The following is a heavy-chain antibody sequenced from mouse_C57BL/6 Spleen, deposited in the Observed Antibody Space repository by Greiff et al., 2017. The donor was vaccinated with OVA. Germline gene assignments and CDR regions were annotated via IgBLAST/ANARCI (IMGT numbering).Heavy chain of an antibody. CDR3: ARWDGYYNFDY. CDR2: IHPNSGST. Sequence: QVQLQQPGAELVKPGASVKLSCKASGYTFTSYWMHWVKQRPGQGLEWIGMIHPNSGSTNYNEKFKSKATLTVDKSSSTAYMQLSSLTSEDSAVYYCARWDGYYNFDYWGQGTTLTVSS. CDR1: GYTFTSYW. D-gene: IGHD2-3*01. J-gene: IGHJ2*01. V-gene: IGHV1-64*01.